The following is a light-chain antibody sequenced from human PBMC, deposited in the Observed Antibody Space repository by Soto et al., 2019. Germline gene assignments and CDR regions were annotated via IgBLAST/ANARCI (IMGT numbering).Light chain of an antibody. V-gene: IGLV2-8*01. J-gene: IGLJ1*01. CDR1: SSDVGGYYY. CDR2: EVR. Sequence: QSVLTQPPSASGSPGQSVTISCTGSSSDVGGYYYFSWYQQHPGKVPKLAIYEVRKRPSGVPVRFSGSKSGNTASLTVSGLQAEDEADYYCSSYTGTNNFGVFGPGTKVTVL. CDR3: SSYTGTNNFGV.